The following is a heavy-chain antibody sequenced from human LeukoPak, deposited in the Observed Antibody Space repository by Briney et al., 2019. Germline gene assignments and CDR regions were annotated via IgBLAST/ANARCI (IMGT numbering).Heavy chain of an antibody. Sequence: GGTLRLSCAASGFTFSSYGMSWVRQAPGKGLEWVSAISGSGGSTYYADSVKGRFTISRDNSKNTLYLQMNSLRAEDTAVYYCAKDQTLWFGEFNHFGYWGQGTLVTVSS. J-gene: IGHJ4*02. CDR3: AKDQTLWFGEFNHFGY. V-gene: IGHV3-23*01. CDR2: ISGSGGST. D-gene: IGHD3-10*01. CDR1: GFTFSSYG.